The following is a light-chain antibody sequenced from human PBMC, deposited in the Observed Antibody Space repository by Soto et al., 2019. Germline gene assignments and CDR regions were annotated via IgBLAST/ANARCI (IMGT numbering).Light chain of an antibody. CDR3: QQLNVYPPIT. J-gene: IGKJ5*01. V-gene: IGKV1-9*01. Sequence: DIQLTQSPSFLSASVGDRVTITCRASQDVRSYLAWYQQKPGKPPKLLISTASTLQSGVPSRFSGSGFGTEFTLTISGLQPEDFATYYCQQLNVYPPITFGQGTRLEIK. CDR1: QDVRSY. CDR2: TAS.